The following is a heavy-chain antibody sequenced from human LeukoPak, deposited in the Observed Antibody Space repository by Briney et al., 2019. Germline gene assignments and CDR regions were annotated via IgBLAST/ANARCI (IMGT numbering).Heavy chain of an antibody. V-gene: IGHV3-64*01. CDR1: GFSISSYA. J-gene: IGHJ4*02. Sequence: GGSLRLSCAASGFSISSYALHWVRQAPGKGLQYVSGISNGGSIDYANSVKGRFTISRDNSKNTMYLQMGSLRPEDMAVYYCARDFSYGSGFDYWGQGILVTVSS. CDR3: ARDFSYGSGFDY. D-gene: IGHD5-18*01. CDR2: ISNGGSI.